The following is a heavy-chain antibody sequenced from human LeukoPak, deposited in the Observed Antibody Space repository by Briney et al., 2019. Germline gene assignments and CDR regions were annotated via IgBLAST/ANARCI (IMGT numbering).Heavy chain of an antibody. CDR2: IYYSGST. CDR3: ARGSLVRITIFGVVPFDY. CDR1: GGSISSSSYY. V-gene: IGHV4-39*07. D-gene: IGHD3-3*01. Sequence: SETLSLTCTVSGGSISSSSYYWGWIRQPPGKGLEWIGSIYYSGSTYYNPSLKSRVTISVDTSKNQFSLKLSSVTAADTAVYYCARGSLVRITIFGVVPFDYWGQGTLVTVSS. J-gene: IGHJ4*02.